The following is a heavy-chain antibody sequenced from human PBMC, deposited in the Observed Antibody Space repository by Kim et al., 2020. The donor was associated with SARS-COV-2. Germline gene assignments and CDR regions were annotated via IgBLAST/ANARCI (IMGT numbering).Heavy chain of an antibody. CDR1: GGTFSSYA. CDR2: IIPIFGTA. D-gene: IGHD3-10*01. Sequence: SVKVSCKASGGTFSSYAISWVRQAPGQGLEWMGGIIPIFGTANYAQKFQGRVTITADKSTSTAYMELSSLRSEDTAVYYCAREGEGISLTFEYWGQGTLVTGSS. J-gene: IGHJ4*02. CDR3: AREGEGISLTFEY. V-gene: IGHV1-69*06.